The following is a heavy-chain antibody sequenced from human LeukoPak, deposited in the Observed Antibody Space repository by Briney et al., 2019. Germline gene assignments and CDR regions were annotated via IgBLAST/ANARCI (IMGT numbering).Heavy chain of an antibody. Sequence: HGESLKISCQGSGSSFTSYWIGWVRQLPGKGLEWMGIIYPGDSDTRYSPSFQGQVTISADKSISTAYLQWSSLKASDTAMYYCARTYCSSTSCLDAFDIWGQGTMVTVSS. D-gene: IGHD2-2*01. CDR3: ARTYCSSTSCLDAFDI. J-gene: IGHJ3*02. CDR1: GSSFTSYW. V-gene: IGHV5-51*01. CDR2: IYPGDSDT.